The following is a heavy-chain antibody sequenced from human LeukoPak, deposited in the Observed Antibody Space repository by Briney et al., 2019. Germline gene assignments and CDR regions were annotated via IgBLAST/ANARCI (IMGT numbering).Heavy chain of an antibody. Sequence: ASVKVSCKASGYTLTAYYVHWVRQAPGQGLEWMGWINPYSGGTNYAQKFQGRVTMTRDTSISTAYMELSRLRSDDTAVYYCARVPDTAMASNWFDPWGQGTLVTVSS. J-gene: IGHJ5*02. CDR3: ARVPDTAMASNWFDP. V-gene: IGHV1-2*02. D-gene: IGHD5-18*01. CDR2: INPYSGGT. CDR1: GYTLTAYY.